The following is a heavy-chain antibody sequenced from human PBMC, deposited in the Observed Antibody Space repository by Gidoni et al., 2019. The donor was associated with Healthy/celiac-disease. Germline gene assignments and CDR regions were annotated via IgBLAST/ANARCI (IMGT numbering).Heavy chain of an antibody. CDR2: IYYSGST. CDR1: GGSISSYY. D-gene: IGHD6-13*01. J-gene: IGHJ5*02. Sequence: QVQLQESGPGLVKPSETLSLTCTVPGGSISSYYWSWIRQPPGKGLEWIGYIYYSGSTNYNPSLKSRVTISVDTSKNQFSLKLSSVTAADTAVYYCARDQTPYSSSWGWFDPWGQGTLVTVSS. V-gene: IGHV4-59*01. CDR3: ARDQTPYSSSWGWFDP.